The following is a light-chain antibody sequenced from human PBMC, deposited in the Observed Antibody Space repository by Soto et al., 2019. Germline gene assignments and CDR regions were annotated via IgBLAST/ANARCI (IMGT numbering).Light chain of an antibody. CDR3: QQYNSYSPVLT. CDR2: DAS. Sequence: DIKMTQSPSTLSASVGDRVTITCRASQSISSWLAWYQQKPGKAPKLLIYDASSLESGVPSRFSGSGSGTEFTLTISSLQPDDFATYYCQQYNSYSPVLTFGGGTKVDIK. CDR1: QSISSW. J-gene: IGKJ4*01. V-gene: IGKV1-5*01.